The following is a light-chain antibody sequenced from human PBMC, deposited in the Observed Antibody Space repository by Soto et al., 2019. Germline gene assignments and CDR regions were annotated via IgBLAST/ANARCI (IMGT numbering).Light chain of an antibody. J-gene: IGKJ1*01. CDR1: QSILSSSNNKNY. CDR3: QQYYSSPWT. V-gene: IGKV4-1*01. CDR2: LAS. Sequence: DTVLTQSPDSLAVSLGERATINCKSSQSILSSSNNKNYLAWYQLKPGQPPRLLIYLASTRESGDPDRFSGSGSGTHFAHTISSLQAEDVALYYCQQYYSSPWTFGQGTKVDIK.